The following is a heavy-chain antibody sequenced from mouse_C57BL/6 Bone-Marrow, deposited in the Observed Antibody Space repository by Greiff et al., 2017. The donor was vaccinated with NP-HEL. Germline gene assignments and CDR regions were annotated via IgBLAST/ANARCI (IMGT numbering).Heavy chain of an antibody. Sequence: QVQLQQPGAELVKPGASVKLSCKASGYTFTSYWMQWVKQRPGQGLEWIGEIDPSDSYTNYNQKFKGKATLTVDTSSSTAYMQLSSLTSEDSAVYYCARPLTGTWGYFDVWGTGTTVTVSS. D-gene: IGHD4-1*01. CDR2: IDPSDSYT. J-gene: IGHJ1*03. V-gene: IGHV1-50*01. CDR3: ARPLTGTWGYFDV. CDR1: GYTFTSYW.